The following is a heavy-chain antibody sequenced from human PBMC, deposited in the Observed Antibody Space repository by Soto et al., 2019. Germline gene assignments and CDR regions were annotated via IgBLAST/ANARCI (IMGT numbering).Heavy chain of an antibody. CDR1: GGSISSYY. J-gene: IGHJ2*01. CDR3: ARAPTVTQYWYFDL. D-gene: IGHD4-17*01. CDR2: IYYSGST. Sequence: QVQLQESGPGLVKPSETLSLTCTVSGGSISSYYWSWIRQPPGKGLEWIGYIYYSGSTNYNPSLKSRVTLSVATSKNQSSLKLSSVTAADTAVYYCARAPTVTQYWYFDLWGRGTLVTVSS. V-gene: IGHV4-59*08.